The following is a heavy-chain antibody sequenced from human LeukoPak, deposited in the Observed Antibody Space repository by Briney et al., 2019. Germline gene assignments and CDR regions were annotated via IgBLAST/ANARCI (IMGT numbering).Heavy chain of an antibody. CDR1: AFSFTTYS. CDR2: IYSGGST. Sequence: GGSLRLSCRASAFSFTTYSMNWVRQAPGNGFEWVSVIYSGGSTYYADSVKGRFSISRDNSKNTLYLQMNGLRAEDTAVYYCARGVTDYAVHNWLDPWGQGTLVTVSS. J-gene: IGHJ5*02. V-gene: IGHV3-23*03. CDR3: ARGVTDYAVHNWLDP. D-gene: IGHD4-17*01.